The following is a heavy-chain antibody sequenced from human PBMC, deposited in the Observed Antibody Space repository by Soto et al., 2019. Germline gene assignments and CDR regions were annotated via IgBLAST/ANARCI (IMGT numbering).Heavy chain of an antibody. D-gene: IGHD3-3*01. J-gene: IGHJ6*04. Sequence: GGSLRLSCAASGFTFSSYSMNWVRQAPGKGLEWVSSISSSSSYIYYADSVKGRFTISRDNAKNSLYLQMNSLRAEDTAVYYCARASVLRFLEWSPDVWGKGTTVTVSS. CDR2: ISSSSSYI. V-gene: IGHV3-21*01. CDR3: ARASVLRFLEWSPDV. CDR1: GFTFSSYS.